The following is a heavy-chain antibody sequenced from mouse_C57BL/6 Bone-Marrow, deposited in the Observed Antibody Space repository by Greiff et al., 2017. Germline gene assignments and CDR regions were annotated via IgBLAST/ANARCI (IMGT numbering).Heavy chain of an antibody. Sequence: VHVKQSGAELVRPGASVKLSCTASGFNIKDDYMHWVKQRPEQGLEWIGWIDPENGDTEYASKFQGKATITADTSSNTAYLQLSSLTSEDTAVYYFTTLTYYFDYWGQGTTLTVSS. CDR2: IDPENGDT. V-gene: IGHV14-4*01. CDR1: GFNIKDDY. CDR3: TTLTYYFDY. D-gene: IGHD5-1*01. J-gene: IGHJ2*01.